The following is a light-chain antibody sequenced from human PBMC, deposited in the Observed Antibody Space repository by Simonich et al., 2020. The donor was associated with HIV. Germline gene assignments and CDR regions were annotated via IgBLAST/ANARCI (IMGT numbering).Light chain of an antibody. CDR3: QVWDSSSDHLVV. V-gene: IGLV3-21*02. J-gene: IGLJ2*01. CDR2: GNS. CDR1: SYNVGSYA. Sequence: ALTQEASVSGTVGQKVTLSCTGNSYNVGSYAVGWYQQISHGAPKTVMFGNSLPSGIPDRFSGSNSGNTATLTISRVEAGDEADYYCQVWDSSSDHLVVFGGGTKLTVL.